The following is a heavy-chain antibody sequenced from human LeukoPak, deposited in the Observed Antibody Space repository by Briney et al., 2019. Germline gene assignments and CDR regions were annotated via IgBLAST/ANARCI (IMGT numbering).Heavy chain of an antibody. CDR1: GFTFSSYA. Sequence: GGSLRLSCAASGFTFSSYAMSWVRQAPGKGLEWVSAISGSGGSTYYADSVKGRFTTSRDNSKNTLYLQMNSLRAEDTAVYYCAKPGTRSSHYFDYWGQGTLVTVSS. V-gene: IGHV3-23*01. CDR3: AKPGTRSSHYFDY. CDR2: ISGSGGST. D-gene: IGHD6-6*01. J-gene: IGHJ4*02.